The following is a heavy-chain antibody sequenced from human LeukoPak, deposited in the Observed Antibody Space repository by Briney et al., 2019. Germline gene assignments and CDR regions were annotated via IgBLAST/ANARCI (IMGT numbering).Heavy chain of an antibody. J-gene: IGHJ4*02. CDR1: GYTFTGYG. Sequence: GASVKVSCKASGYTFTGYGINWVRQATGQGLEWMGWMNPYTGDTGYAQNFQGRVTMTRNTSIDTAYMDLRGLRSEDTAVYYCTRGSLSGSSRDYWGQGTLVTVSS. D-gene: IGHD1-26*01. V-gene: IGHV1-8*01. CDR3: TRGSLSGSSRDY. CDR2: MNPYTGDT.